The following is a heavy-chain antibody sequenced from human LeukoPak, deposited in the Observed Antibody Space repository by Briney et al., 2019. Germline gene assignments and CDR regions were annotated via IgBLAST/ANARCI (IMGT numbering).Heavy chain of an antibody. J-gene: IGHJ3*01. CDR3: ARAAPSGGSYCYDL. D-gene: IGHD1-26*01. Sequence: ASVKVSCKASGGTFSSYAISWVRQAPGQGLEWMGWISAYNGNTNYAQKLQGRVTMTTDTSTSTAYMELRSLRSDDTAVYYCARAAPSGGSYCYDLWGQGTMVTVSS. CDR2: ISAYNGNT. V-gene: IGHV1-18*01. CDR1: GGTFSSYA.